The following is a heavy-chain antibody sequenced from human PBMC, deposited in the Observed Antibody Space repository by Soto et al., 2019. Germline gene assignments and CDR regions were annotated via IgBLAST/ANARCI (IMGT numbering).Heavy chain of an antibody. Sequence: GGSLRLSCAASGFTFSNAWMSWVRQAPGKGLEWVGRIKSKTDGGTTDYAAPVKGRFTISRDDSKNTLYLQMNSLKTEDTAVYYCTTDPPFAMITFGGVIVTKFDYWGQGTLVTVSS. V-gene: IGHV3-15*01. CDR3: TTDPPFAMITFGGVIVTKFDY. CDR1: GFTFSNAW. J-gene: IGHJ4*02. CDR2: IKSKTDGGTT. D-gene: IGHD3-16*02.